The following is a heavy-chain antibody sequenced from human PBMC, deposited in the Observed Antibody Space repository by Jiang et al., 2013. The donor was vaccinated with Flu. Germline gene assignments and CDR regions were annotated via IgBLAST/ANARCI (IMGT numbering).Heavy chain of an antibody. D-gene: IGHD5-18*01. Sequence: APRTRALSGWRESYLFLVTSSYAQKLQGRVTITADRSTNTAYMELSSLTSDDTAVYYCARGVGGYGDYADSWGQGTLVTVSS. CDR2: SYLFLVTS. CDR3: ARGVGGYGDYADS. V-gene: IGHV1-69*06. J-gene: IGHJ4*02.